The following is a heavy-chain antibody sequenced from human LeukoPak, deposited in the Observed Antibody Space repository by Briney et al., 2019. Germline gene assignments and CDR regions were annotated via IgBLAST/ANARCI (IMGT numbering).Heavy chain of an antibody. J-gene: IGHJ4*02. Sequence: PGGSLRLSCAASGLTFSSYWMSWVRQAPGKGLEWVANIKQDGSEKYYVDSVKGRFTTSRDNAKNSLYLQMNSLRVEDTAVYYCARGILIGVDYFDYWGQGTLVTVSS. CDR1: GLTFSSYW. CDR2: IKQDGSEK. V-gene: IGHV3-7*01. CDR3: ARGILIGVDYFDY. D-gene: IGHD3-9*01.